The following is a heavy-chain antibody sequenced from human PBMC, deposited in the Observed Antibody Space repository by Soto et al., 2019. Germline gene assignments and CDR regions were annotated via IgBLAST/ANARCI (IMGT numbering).Heavy chain of an antibody. J-gene: IGHJ4*02. D-gene: IGHD5-18*01. CDR2: ISGSSDNI. V-gene: IGHV3-48*01. CDR3: ARGHSIDY. Sequence: EVHLVESGGGLVQPGGSLRLSCAASGFIFSSYSMNWVRQAPGKGLEWLSYISGSSDNIYYADFVRGRFTISRDNAKNSLYLQMNSLRAEDTAVYYCARGHSIDYWGQGTLVTVSS. CDR1: GFIFSSYS.